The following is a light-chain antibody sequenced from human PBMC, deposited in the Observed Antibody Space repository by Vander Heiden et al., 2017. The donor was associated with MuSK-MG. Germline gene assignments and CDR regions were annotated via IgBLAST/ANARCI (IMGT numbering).Light chain of an antibody. J-gene: IGKJ4*01. Sequence: IVLTQSPGTLSLSPGERATLSCRASQSLSNSLLAWYQQKPGQAPRLLIYGTSSRATGIPDRFSGSGSETDFTLTISRLEPEDFAVYYWQQDSTSHLFGGGTKVEIK. V-gene: IGKV3-20*01. CDR1: QSLSNSL. CDR2: GTS. CDR3: QQDSTSHL.